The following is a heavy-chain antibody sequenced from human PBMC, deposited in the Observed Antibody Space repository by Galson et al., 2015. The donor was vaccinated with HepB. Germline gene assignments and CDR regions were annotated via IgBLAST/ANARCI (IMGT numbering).Heavy chain of an antibody. V-gene: IGHV5-10-1*01. CDR2: IDPSDSYT. CDR1: GYNFTSYW. CDR3: ARRFAGDYVWGSYRSDDAFDI. D-gene: IGHD3-16*02. J-gene: IGHJ3*02. Sequence: QSGAEVKKPGESLRISCKGSGYNFTSYWISWVRQMPGKGLEWMGRIDPSDSYTNYSPSFQGHVTISADKSISTAYLQWSSLKASDTAMYYCARRFAGDYVWGSYRSDDAFDIWGQGTMVTVSS.